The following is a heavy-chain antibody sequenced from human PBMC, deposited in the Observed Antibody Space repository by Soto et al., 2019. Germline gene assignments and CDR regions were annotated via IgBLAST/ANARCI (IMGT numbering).Heavy chain of an antibody. J-gene: IGHJ6*02. CDR2: IYPGDSDT. D-gene: IGHD5-12*01. CDR1: GYSFTNYW. CDR3: ARFRDGYNHWPKIHYYYYGMDV. V-gene: IGHV5-51*01. Sequence: GVSLKIACTGSGYSFTNYWNGWVRQMPGKGLEMMSIIYPGDSDTRSSPSFQGQVTISPDKSIRTAYLQWRSLKASDTAMYSCARFRDGYNHWPKIHYYYYGMDVCGQGTTVTVSS.